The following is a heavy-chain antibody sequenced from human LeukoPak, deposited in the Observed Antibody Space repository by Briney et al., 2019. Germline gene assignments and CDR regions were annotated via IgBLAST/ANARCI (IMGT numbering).Heavy chain of an antibody. J-gene: IGHJ6*02. D-gene: IGHD2-21*01. CDR1: GFTFDDYA. CDR3: AKDIALFYYYYGMDV. CDR2: ISGDGGST. V-gene: IGHV3-43*02. Sequence: PGGSLRLSCAASGFTFDDYAMHWVRQAPGKGLEWGSLISGDGGSTYYADSVKGRFTISRDNSKNSLYLQMNSLRTEDTALYYCAKDIALFYYYYGMDVWGQGTTVTVSS.